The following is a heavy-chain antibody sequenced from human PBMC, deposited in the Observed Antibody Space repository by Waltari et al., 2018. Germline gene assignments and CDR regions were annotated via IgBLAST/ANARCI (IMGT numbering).Heavy chain of an antibody. CDR1: GFTFNGHW. Sequence: EVQLVESGGGLVQPGGSLSLSCAASGFTFNGHWMTWVRQAPGKCVVWVANINEDGSGNRYMDSVNGRFTVSRDNARNSLYLQMNSLRAEDTAVYYCARCHWTWLDPWGQGTLVTVSS. D-gene: IGHD3-3*01. V-gene: IGHV3-7*01. J-gene: IGHJ5*02. CDR2: INEDGSGN. CDR3: ARCHWTWLDP.